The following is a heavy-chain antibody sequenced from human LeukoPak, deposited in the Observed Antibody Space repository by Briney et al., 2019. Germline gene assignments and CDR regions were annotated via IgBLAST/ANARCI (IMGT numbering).Heavy chain of an antibody. CDR3: ARYSSNHLDY. V-gene: IGHV5-51*01. CDR2: INPDDSDT. Sequence: GESLKISCKGSEYKFSNYWIGWVRQMPGKGLEWMGIINPDDSDTRYSPSFQGQVTISADKSINTAYLQWSSLKASDTAIYYCARYSSNHLDYWGQGTVVTVSS. J-gene: IGHJ4*02. D-gene: IGHD2-15*01. CDR1: EYKFSNYW.